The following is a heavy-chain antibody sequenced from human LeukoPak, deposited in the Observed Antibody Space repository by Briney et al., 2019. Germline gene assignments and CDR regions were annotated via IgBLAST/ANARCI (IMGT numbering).Heavy chain of an antibody. J-gene: IGHJ4*02. V-gene: IGHV3-23*01. D-gene: IGHD6-19*01. CDR2: ISGSGSRT. CDR1: GLTFSNYA. CDR3: ARGGVRAVRD. Sequence: GGSLRLSCAASGLTFSNYALTWVRQAPGKGLECVSLISGSGSRTYYADSVKGRFTTSRDNAKNSLYLQMNSLRAEDTAVYYCARGGVRAVRDWGQGTMVTVSS.